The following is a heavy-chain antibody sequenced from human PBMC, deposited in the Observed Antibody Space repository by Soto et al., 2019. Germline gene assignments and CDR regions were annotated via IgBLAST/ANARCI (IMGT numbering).Heavy chain of an antibody. V-gene: IGHV4-39*01. Sequence: SETLSLTCSVSGGSVSSSTYYWGWIRQPPGKALEWIGSTYFSGSIYYKSSLKSRVTISVDTSKNQFSLKLTSVTAADTAVYYCARHGVAALQFDYWGQGTLVTVSS. CDR1: GGSVSSSTYY. D-gene: IGHD6-25*01. CDR3: ARHGVAALQFDY. J-gene: IGHJ4*02. CDR2: TYFSGSI.